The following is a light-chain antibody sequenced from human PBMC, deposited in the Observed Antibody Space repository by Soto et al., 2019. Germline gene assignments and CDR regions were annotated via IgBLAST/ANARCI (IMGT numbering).Light chain of an antibody. CDR2: DSS. CDR3: QQRSNWPLT. V-gene: IGKV3-11*01. Sequence: EIVLTQSPATLSLSPGERATLSCRASQSIRSYLAWYQQNPGQAPRLLIYDSSNRATGIPARFSGSGSGTDFTLTISSLEPEDFAVYYCQQRSNWPLTFGGGTKVDIK. J-gene: IGKJ4*01. CDR1: QSIRSY.